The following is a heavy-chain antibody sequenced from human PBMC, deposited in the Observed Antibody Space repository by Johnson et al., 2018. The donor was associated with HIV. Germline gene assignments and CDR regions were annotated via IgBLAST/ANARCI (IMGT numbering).Heavy chain of an antibody. CDR3: ARVGIYYDSIEDAFDI. Sequence: VQLLGYGGGLVKPGGSLRLSCAASGFTFSDYYMSWIRQAPGKGLEWVSYISSSGSTIYYADSVKGRFTISRDNAKNSLYLQMNSMRAEDTAVYYCARVGIYYDSIEDAFDIWGQGTMVTVSS. CDR1: GFTFSDYY. CDR2: ISSSGSTI. V-gene: IGHV3-11*04. D-gene: IGHD3-22*01. J-gene: IGHJ3*02.